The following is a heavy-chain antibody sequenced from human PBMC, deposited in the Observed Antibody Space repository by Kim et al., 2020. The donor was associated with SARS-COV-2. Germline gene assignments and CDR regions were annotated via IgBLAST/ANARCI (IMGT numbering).Heavy chain of an antibody. Sequence: LTSRVPISVDTSKNQFSLKLSSVTAADTAVYYCARQRPNYDFWSGYYFDYWGQGTLVTVSS. V-gene: IGHV4-39*01. J-gene: IGHJ4*02. D-gene: IGHD3-3*01. CDR3: ARQRPNYDFWSGYYFDY.